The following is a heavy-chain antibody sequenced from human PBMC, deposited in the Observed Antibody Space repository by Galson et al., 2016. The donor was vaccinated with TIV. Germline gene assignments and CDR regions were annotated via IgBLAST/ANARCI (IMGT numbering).Heavy chain of an antibody. CDR2: IYPGDSDT. D-gene: IGHD5-24*01. J-gene: IGHJ3*02. V-gene: IGHV5-51*03. CDR3: ARPLLQGSHDAVDI. Sequence: QSGADVTKPGESLKISCKGSGYSFTREWIGWVRQMPGKGLEWMGFIYPGDSDTRYTQSFEGQVRISAKKSSSTAYLQWTSLKASDSANYYCARPLLQGSHDAVDIWGQGTMVTVSS. CDR1: GYSFTREW.